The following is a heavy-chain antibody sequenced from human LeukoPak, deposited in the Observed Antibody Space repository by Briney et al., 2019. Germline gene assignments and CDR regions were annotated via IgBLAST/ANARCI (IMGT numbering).Heavy chain of an antibody. D-gene: IGHD6-13*01. Sequence: SETLSLTCLVSSGSVSSYYWTWIRHPPGKGLEWIGYIYHTGSNNYSPSLKSRVTMYVDTSKNQLSLKLSSVTAADTAMYYCARARYTNSWYAVDIWGQGTMVTVSS. J-gene: IGHJ3*02. CDR1: SGSVSSYY. CDR2: IYHTGSN. CDR3: ARARYTNSWYAVDI. V-gene: IGHV4-59*08.